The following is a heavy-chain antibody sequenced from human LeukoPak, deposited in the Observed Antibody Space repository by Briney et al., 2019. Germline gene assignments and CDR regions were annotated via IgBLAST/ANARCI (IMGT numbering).Heavy chain of an antibody. J-gene: IGHJ4*02. CDR1: GFTFSSYA. V-gene: IGHV3-48*04. CDR3: ARLGEEQAVDY. D-gene: IGHD3-16*01. CDR2: ISSSSSTI. Sequence: PGRSLRLSCAASGFTFSSYAMNWVRQAPGKGLEWVSYISSSSSTIYYADSVKGRFTISRDNAKNSLYLQMNSLRAEDTAVYYCARLGEEQAVDYWGQGTLVTVSS.